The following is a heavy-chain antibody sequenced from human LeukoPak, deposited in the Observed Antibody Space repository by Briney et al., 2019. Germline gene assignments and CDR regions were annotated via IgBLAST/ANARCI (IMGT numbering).Heavy chain of an antibody. J-gene: IGHJ5*02. CDR2: IYPGGSDT. D-gene: IGHD6-19*01. Sequence: GESLKISCKGSGYSFTSYWIGWVRQMPGKGLEWMGIIYPGGSDTRYSPSFQGQVTISADKSISTAYLQWSSLKASDTAMYYCARYIAVAGAVSWFDPWGQGTLVTVSS. CDR1: GYSFTSYW. V-gene: IGHV5-51*01. CDR3: ARYIAVAGAVSWFDP.